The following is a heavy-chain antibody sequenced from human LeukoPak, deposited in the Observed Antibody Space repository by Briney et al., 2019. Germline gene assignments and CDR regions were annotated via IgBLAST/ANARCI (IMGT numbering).Heavy chain of an antibody. J-gene: IGHJ6*02. CDR2: INHRGST. D-gene: IGHD3-10*01. CDR3: ALLSNQKTAYDMDV. V-gene: IGHV4-34*01. CDR1: GGSFSGYY. Sequence: SETLSLTCAVHGGSFSGYYWSWIRQPPGKGLEWNGEINHRGSTNYNPSLKSRVTISVDTSKNQFSLKLSSVTAADTAVYYCALLSNQKTAYDMDVWGQGTTVTVSS.